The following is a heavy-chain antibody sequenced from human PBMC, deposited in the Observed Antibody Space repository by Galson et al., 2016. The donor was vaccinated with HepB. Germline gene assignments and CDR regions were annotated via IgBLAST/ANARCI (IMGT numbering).Heavy chain of an antibody. V-gene: IGHV4-39*01. D-gene: IGHD6-19*01. CDR3: ASKGKEWLVHGYFDY. Sequence: SETVSLTCSVSGGSINSSSFYWGWIRQSPGRGLEWIGTFYYGANTYYNPSLKSRVTISVDTSNNQLSLKVTSVTAEDTAIYYCASKGKEWLVHGYFDYWGQGTLATVSS. J-gene: IGHJ4*02. CDR1: GGSINSSSFY. CDR2: FYYGANT.